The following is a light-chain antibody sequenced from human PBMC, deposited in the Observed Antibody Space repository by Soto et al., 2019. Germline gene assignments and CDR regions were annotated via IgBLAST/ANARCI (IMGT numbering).Light chain of an antibody. J-gene: IGLJ2*01. CDR3: QVWDTNVV. CDR1: NIGSES. CDR2: YDS. V-gene: IGLV3-21*04. Sequence: SYELTQPPSVSVAPGKTATITCGGNNIGSESGHWYQQRPGQAPVLVISYDSDRPSGIPERFSGSNSGNTATLTISRVEAGDEADYYCQVWDTNVVFGGGTKVTVL.